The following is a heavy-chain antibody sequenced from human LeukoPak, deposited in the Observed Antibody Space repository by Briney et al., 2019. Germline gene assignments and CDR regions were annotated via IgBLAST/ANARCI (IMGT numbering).Heavy chain of an antibody. J-gene: IGHJ4*02. D-gene: IGHD4-23*01. CDR3: ARDGGGNSFDY. CDR2: ISSSSSYI. Sequence: GGSLRLSCAASGFTFSSYSMNWVRQAPGKGLEWISSISSSSSYIYYADSVKGRFTISRDNAKNSLYLQMNSLRAEDTAVYYCARDGGGNSFDYWGQGTLVTVSS. CDR1: GFTFSSYS. V-gene: IGHV3-21*01.